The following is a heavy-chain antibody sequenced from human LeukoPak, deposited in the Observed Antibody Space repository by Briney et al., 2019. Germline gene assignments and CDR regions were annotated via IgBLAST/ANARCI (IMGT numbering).Heavy chain of an antibody. CDR2: IYYSGST. J-gene: IGHJ4*02. V-gene: IGHV4-59*01. Sequence: PSETLSLTCTVSGGSISSYYWSWIRQTPGKGLEWIGYIYYSGSTNYNPSLKSRVTISVDTSKNQFSLKLSSVTAADTAVYYCAREGYYDSSGYQGNLLDYWGQGTLVTVSS. D-gene: IGHD3-22*01. CDR1: GGSISSYY. CDR3: AREGYYDSSGYQGNLLDY.